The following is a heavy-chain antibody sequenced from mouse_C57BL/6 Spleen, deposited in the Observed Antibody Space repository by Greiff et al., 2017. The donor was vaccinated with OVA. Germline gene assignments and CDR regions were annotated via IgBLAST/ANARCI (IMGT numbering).Heavy chain of an antibody. J-gene: IGHJ4*01. CDR1: GFTFSDAW. CDR3: TRLFTTVVATDY. CDR2: IRNKANNHAT. V-gene: IGHV6-6*01. D-gene: IGHD1-1*01. Sequence: EVKLMESGGGLVQPGGSMKLSCAACGFTFSDAWMDWVRQSPEKGLEWVAEIRNKANNHATYYAESVKGRFTISRDDSKSSVYLQMNSLRAEDTGIYYCTRLFTTVVATDYWGQGTSVTVSS.